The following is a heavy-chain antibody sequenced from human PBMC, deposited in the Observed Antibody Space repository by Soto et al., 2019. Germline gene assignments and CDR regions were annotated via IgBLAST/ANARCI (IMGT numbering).Heavy chain of an antibody. J-gene: IGHJ6*02. Sequence: QVQLQQSGPGLVKPSQTLSLTCAISGDSVSSNDATWNWVRQSPSRGLEWLGRTYYKSRWYNNSGVSVESRITIHPDTSKNQFSLHLSSVTPEDTAVYYCARQRSGMDVWGQGTTVTVSS. V-gene: IGHV6-1*01. CDR3: ARQRSGMDV. CDR2: TYYKSRWYN. CDR1: GDSVSSNDAT.